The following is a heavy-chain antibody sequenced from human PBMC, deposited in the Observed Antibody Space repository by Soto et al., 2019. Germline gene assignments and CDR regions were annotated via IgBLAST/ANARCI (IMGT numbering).Heavy chain of an antibody. D-gene: IGHD4-4*01. CDR2: ISSSGSTI. J-gene: IGHJ6*02. CDR3: AGKFMTTVTTNGMDV. CDR1: GFTFSSYE. Sequence: GGSLRLSCAASGFTFSSYEMNWVRQAPGKGLEWVSYISSSGSTIYYADSVKGRFTISRDNAKNSLYLQMNSPRAEDTAVYYCAGKFMTTVTTNGMDVWGQGTTVTVSS. V-gene: IGHV3-48*03.